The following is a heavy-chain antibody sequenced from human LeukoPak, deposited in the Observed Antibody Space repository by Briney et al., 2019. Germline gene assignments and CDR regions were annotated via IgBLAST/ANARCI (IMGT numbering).Heavy chain of an antibody. CDR3: ARESGWYANYFDY. Sequence: PGRSLRLSCAASGFTFSSYAMHWVRQAPGKGLEWVAVISYDGSNKYYADSVKGRFTISRDNSKNTLYLQMNSLRAEDTAVYYCARESGWYANYFDYWGQGTLVTVSS. D-gene: IGHD6-19*01. CDR2: ISYDGSNK. CDR1: GFTFSSYA. V-gene: IGHV3-30-3*01. J-gene: IGHJ4*02.